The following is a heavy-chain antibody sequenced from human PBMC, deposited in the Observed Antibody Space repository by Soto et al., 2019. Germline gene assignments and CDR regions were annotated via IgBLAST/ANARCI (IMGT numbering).Heavy chain of an antibody. CDR3: ARDRSGPGNWNYDTFDI. J-gene: IGHJ3*02. D-gene: IGHD1-7*01. CDR1: GGTFSSLG. CDR2: FIPMFGTA. Sequence: QVQLVQSGAEVKKPGSSVKVSCKASGGTFSSLGISWVRQGPRQGLEWLGGFIPMFGTANYPQKFQGRVTLSENDSTSTAYMELSSLTSEDTAVYFCARDRSGPGNWNYDTFDIWGQGTLVTVSS. V-gene: IGHV1-69*01.